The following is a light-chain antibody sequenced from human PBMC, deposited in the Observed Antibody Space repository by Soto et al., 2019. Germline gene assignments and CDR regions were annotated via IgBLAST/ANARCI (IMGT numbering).Light chain of an antibody. CDR2: GAS. V-gene: IGKV3-15*01. CDR1: QSFSNN. J-gene: IGKJ1*01. Sequence: EIVMTQSPATLSVSPGERATLSCRASQSFSNNLAWYQQKPGQAPRLLIYGASTRATGIPARFSGSGSGTEFTLTINSLQSEDFAVYYCQQYNNWPGPFGQGTKV. CDR3: QQYNNWPGP.